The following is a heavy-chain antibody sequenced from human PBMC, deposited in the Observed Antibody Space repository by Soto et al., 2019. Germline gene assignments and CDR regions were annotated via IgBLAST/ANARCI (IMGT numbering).Heavy chain of an antibody. D-gene: IGHD2-2*01. CDR1: GFTFTDYH. CDR2: ISETGSHT. Sequence: PGGSLRLSCEASGFTFTDYHMSWIRQAPGKGLEWVALISETGSHTAYAESVQGRFTISRDNARPSVFLQMNSLRSEDTAVYYCAVVPAPPNNWFDPWGQGTMVTVSS. V-gene: IGHV3-11*03. J-gene: IGHJ5*02. CDR3: AVVPAPPNNWFDP.